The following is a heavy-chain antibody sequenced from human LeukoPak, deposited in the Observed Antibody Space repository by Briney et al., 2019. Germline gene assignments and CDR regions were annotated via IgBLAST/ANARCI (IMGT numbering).Heavy chain of an antibody. CDR3: ARGHGRRAKGEGLYYYDSSGYYYDYFDY. J-gene: IGHJ4*02. Sequence: SETLSLTCTVSGGSISSSSYYWGWIRQPPGKGLEWIGSIYYSGSTYYNPSLKSRVTISVDTSKNQFSLKLSSVTAADTAVYYCARGHGRRAKGEGLYYYDSSGYYYDYFDYWGQGTLVTVSS. V-gene: IGHV4-39*07. CDR1: GGSISSSSYY. CDR2: IYYSGST. D-gene: IGHD3-22*01.